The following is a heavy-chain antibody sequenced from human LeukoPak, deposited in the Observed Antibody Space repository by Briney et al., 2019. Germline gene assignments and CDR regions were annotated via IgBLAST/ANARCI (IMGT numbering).Heavy chain of an antibody. CDR1: GFTFDDYA. CDR2: ISWNSGSI. V-gene: IGHV3-9*01. J-gene: IGHJ4*02. D-gene: IGHD6-19*01. Sequence: GGSLRLSCAASGFTFDDYAMHWVRQAPGKGLEWVSGISWNSGSIGYADSVKGRFTISRDNAKNSLYLQMNSLRAEDTAVYYCARDPGVAGDRNYWGQGTLVTVSS. CDR3: ARDPGVAGDRNY.